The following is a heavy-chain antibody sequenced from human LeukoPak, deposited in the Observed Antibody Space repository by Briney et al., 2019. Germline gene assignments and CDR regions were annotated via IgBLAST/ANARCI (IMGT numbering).Heavy chain of an antibody. CDR1: GYTFTSYY. D-gene: IGHD3-22*01. Sequence: VASVKVSCKASGYTFTSYYMHWVRQAPGQGLEWMGIINPSGGSTRYAQKFQGRVTMTRDTSTSTVYMELSSLRSEDTAVYYCARDTHATYYYDSSGSLVDHWGQGTLVTVSS. V-gene: IGHV1-46*01. CDR2: INPSGGST. CDR3: ARDTHATYYYDSSGSLVDH. J-gene: IGHJ5*02.